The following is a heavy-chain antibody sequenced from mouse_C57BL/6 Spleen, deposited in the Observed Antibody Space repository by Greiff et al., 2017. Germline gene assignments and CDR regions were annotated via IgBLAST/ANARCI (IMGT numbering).Heavy chain of an antibody. Sequence: VQLQQSGAELVKPGASVTLSCKASGYTFTSYWMHWVKQRPGQGLEWIGMIHPNSGSTNYNEKFKSKATLTVDKSSSTAYMQLSRLTSEDSAVYYCAKRRVVPCAYWGQGTLVTVSA. V-gene: IGHV1-64*01. J-gene: IGHJ3*01. D-gene: IGHD1-1*01. CDR1: GYTFTSYW. CDR2: IHPNSGST. CDR3: AKRRVVPCAY.